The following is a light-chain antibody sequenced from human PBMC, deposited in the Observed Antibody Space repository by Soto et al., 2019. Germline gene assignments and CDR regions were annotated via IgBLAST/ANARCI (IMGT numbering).Light chain of an antibody. V-gene: IGKV3D-15*01. Sequence: EIVISQFSATPSVFPGERATPSCRASQSIRTNLAWYQQKPGQAPRLLIYDASTRATGIPARFSGSGSGTEFTLTIRSLQSEDFAVYYCQQYNNWRSFGQGTKVDIK. CDR3: QQYNNWRS. CDR1: QSIRTN. J-gene: IGKJ1*01. CDR2: DAS.